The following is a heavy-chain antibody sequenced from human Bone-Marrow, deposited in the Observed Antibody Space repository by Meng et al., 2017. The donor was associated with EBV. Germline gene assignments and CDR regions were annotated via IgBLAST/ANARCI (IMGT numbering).Heavy chain of an antibody. CDR2: IYYSGST. CDR3: ARDNVDTAMIPH. CDR1: GGSVSSGSYY. V-gene: IGHV4-61*01. Sequence: GQLQGSGPGLVKPSATLSLTCTGSGGSVSSGSYYWSWIRQPPGKGLEWIGYIYYSGSTNYNPSLKSRVTISVDTSKNQFSLKLSSVTAADTAVYYCARDNVDTAMIPHWGQGTLVTVSS. J-gene: IGHJ4*02. D-gene: IGHD5-18*01.